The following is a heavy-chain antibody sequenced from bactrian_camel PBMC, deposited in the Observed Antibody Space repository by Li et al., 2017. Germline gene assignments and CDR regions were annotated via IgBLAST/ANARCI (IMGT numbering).Heavy chain of an antibody. CDR1: KGTFVSSC. CDR2: LDRDGLA. D-gene: IGHD3*01. Sequence: HVQLVESGGGSVQAGGSLTLSCEVSKGTFVSSCLGWFRETPEKVQQGVAKLDRDGLAQYADSVKGRFIVSKENAKNTLYLQMNSLKPEDSAMYYCAADGLLPRCVPSGPYNYWGQGTQVTVS. CDR3: AADGLLPRCVPSGPYNY. V-gene: IGHV3S55*01. J-gene: IGHJ4*01.